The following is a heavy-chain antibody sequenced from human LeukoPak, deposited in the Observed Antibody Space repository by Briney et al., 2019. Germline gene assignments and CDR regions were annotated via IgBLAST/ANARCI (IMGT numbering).Heavy chain of an antibody. CDR2: ISDSGGST. D-gene: IGHD3-22*01. V-gene: IGHV3-23*01. CDR1: GITLSNYG. J-gene: IGHJ4*02. CDR3: AKRGVVIRVILVGFHKEAYYFDS. Sequence: GGSLRLSCAVSGITLSNYGMSWVRQAPGKGLEWVAGISDSGGSTNYADSVKGRFTITRDNPKNTLYLQMNSLRAEDTAVYFCAKRGVVIRVILVGFHKEAYYFDSWGQGALVTVSS.